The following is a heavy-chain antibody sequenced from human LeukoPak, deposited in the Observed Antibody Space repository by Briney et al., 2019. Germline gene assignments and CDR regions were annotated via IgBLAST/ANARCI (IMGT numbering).Heavy chain of an antibody. CDR2: IYYSGNT. CDR1: GGSISSSSYY. V-gene: IGHV4-39*01. CDR3: ARQDTAMVPPFDY. J-gene: IGHJ4*02. Sequence: SETLSLTCTVSGGSISSSSYYWGWIRQPPGKGLEWIGSIYYSGNTYYSPSVKSRVSVSVDTSKNQFSLKLSSVTAADTAVYYCARQDTAMVPPFDYWGQGTLVTVSS. D-gene: IGHD5-18*01.